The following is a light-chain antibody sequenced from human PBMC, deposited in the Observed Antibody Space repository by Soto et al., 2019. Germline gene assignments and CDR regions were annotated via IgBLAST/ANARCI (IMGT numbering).Light chain of an antibody. CDR3: QQRSNWSIT. CDR1: QSVAANY. V-gene: IGKV3-11*01. CDR2: GAS. J-gene: IGKJ5*01. Sequence: EVVLTQSPGTLSLSPGERATLSFRASQSVAANYLAWYQQKRGQAPRLLIYGASNRATGIPARFSGSGSGTDFTLTISSLEPEDFAVYYCQQRSNWSITFGQGTRLEIK.